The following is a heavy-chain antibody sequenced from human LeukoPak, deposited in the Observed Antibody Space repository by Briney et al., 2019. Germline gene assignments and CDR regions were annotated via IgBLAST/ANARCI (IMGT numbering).Heavy chain of an antibody. D-gene: IGHD3-22*01. Sequence: GGSLRLSCAASGFTFSSYEMNWVRQAPGKGLEWVSYISSSGSTIYYADSVKGRFTISRDNAKNSLYLQMNSLRAEDTAVYYCARELISEITMIEDPWGQGTLVTVSS. V-gene: IGHV3-48*03. CDR3: ARELISEITMIEDP. J-gene: IGHJ5*02. CDR2: ISSSGSTI. CDR1: GFTFSSYE.